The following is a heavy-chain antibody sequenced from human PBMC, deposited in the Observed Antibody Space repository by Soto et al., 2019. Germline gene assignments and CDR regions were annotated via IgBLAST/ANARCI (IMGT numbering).Heavy chain of an antibody. CDR1: GGSIISGGDC. CDR3: ARVPGP. J-gene: IGHJ5*02. Sequence: SETLSVTCTVAGGSIISGGDCWSWIRQHPGKGLERIGNIYYSGSTYYNPSLKSRVTISVDTSKNQFSLKLSSVAAADTDVYYCARVPGPWGQGTLVTVSS. V-gene: IGHV4-31*03. CDR2: IYYSGST. D-gene: IGHD2-2*01.